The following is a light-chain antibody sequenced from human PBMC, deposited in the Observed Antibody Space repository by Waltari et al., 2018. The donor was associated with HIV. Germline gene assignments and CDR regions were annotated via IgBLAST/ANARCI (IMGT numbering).Light chain of an antibody. Sequence: QSALTQPASVSGSPGQSITISCTGTSSDVGGYNYVSWYQQHPGKAPKLMIYEVSNRPAGVSNLVSGAKSGNTASLTISGLQAEDEADYYCSSYTSSSTLVFGGGTKLTVL. CDR1: SSDVGGYNY. CDR2: EVS. J-gene: IGLJ2*01. V-gene: IGLV2-14*01. CDR3: SSYTSSSTLV.